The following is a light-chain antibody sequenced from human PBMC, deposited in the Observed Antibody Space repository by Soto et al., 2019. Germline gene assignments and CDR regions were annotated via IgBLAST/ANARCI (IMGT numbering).Light chain of an antibody. CDR3: QSYDSSHWV. J-gene: IGLJ3*02. V-gene: IGLV1-40*01. CDR1: SSNIGAGYD. CDR2: GNS. Sequence: QSVLTQPPSVSGAPGQRVTISCTGSSSNIGAGYDVHWYQQLPGTAPKLLIYGNSNRPSGLPDRFSGSKSGTSASLAITGLQAEDEADYYCQSYDSSHWVFGGGTKLTVL.